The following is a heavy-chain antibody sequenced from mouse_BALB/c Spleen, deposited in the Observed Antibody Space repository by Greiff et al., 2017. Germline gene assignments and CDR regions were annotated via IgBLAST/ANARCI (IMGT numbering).Heavy chain of an antibody. CDR2: INPSTGYT. CDR1: GYTFTSYW. D-gene: IGHD1-1*01. CDR3: ARRTTEFAY. J-gene: IGHJ3*01. Sequence: QDQLQQSGAELAKPGASVKMSCKASGYTFTSYWMHWVKQRPGQGLEWIGYINPSTGYTEYNQKFKDKATLTADKSSSTAYMQLSSLTSEDSAVYYCARRTTEFAYWGQGTLVTVSA. V-gene: IGHV1-7*01.